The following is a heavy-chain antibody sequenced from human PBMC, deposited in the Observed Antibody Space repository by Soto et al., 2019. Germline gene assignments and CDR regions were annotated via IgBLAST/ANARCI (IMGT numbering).Heavy chain of an antibody. CDR1: GGSFSVYY. D-gene: IGHD4-4*01. V-gene: IGHV4-34*12. CDR2: VIHAGSS. Sequence: QVHLQQLGAGLLKPSETLSLTCAISGGSFSVYYWIGIRQSPEKGLEWIGEVIHAGSSNYNPSLTSRVTISVDTSKNQFSLKLSSVTAADTSVYFCARDSTRRGACDIWGQGTMVTVS. J-gene: IGHJ3*02. CDR3: ARDSTRRGACDI.